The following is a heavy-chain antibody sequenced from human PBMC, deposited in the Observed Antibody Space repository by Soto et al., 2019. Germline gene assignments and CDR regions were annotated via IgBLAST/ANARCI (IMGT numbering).Heavy chain of an antibody. CDR3: ARGFDPTFDCLDP. V-gene: IGHV1-3*01. Sequence: GASVKVSCKASGYTFTGYAVHWVRQAPGQRLEWMGWINAGNGNTKYSQKFQGRVTITRDTSASTAYMELNSLRPEDTAVYYCARGFDPTFDCLDPWGQGTLVTVSS. CDR2: INAGNGNT. J-gene: IGHJ5*02. CDR1: GYTFTGYA. D-gene: IGHD2-21*02.